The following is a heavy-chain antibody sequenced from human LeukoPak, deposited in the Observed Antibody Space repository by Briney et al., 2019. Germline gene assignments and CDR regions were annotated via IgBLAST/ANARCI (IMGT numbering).Heavy chain of an antibody. CDR2: ISYDGSNK. Sequence: GGSLRLSCAASGFTFRNFGMHWVRQAPGKGLDWVAVISYDGSNKYYADSMKGRFTISRDNSKNTLYLQMNSLRAEDTAVYYCAKGDGSSGWYEIIDYWGQGSLVTVSS. CDR1: GFTFRNFG. D-gene: IGHD6-19*01. CDR3: AKGDGSSGWYEIIDY. J-gene: IGHJ4*02. V-gene: IGHV3-30*18.